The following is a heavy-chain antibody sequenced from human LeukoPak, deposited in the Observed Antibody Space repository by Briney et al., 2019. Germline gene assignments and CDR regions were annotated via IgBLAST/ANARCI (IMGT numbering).Heavy chain of an antibody. CDR3: AREASCSSTTCYFDY. D-gene: IGHD2-2*01. CDR1: GFTFSIYA. J-gene: IGHJ4*02. V-gene: IGHV3-23*01. CDR2: ISGSGGST. Sequence: GGSLRLSCAASGFTFSIYAMSWVRQAPGKGLEWVSVISGSGGSTYYADSVKGRFTISRDNSKNTLYLQMNSLRAEDTAVYYCAREASCSSTTCYFDYWGQGTLVTVSS.